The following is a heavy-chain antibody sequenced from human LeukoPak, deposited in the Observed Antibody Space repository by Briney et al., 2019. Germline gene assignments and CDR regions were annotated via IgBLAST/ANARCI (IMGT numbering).Heavy chain of an antibody. Sequence: ASVKVSCKASGGTFSSYAISWVRQAPGQGLEWMGRIIPILGIANYAQKFQGRVTITAGKSTSTAYMELSSLRSEDTAVYYCARGSSSWETFDYWGQGTLVTVSS. CDR2: IIPILGIA. CDR3: ARGSSSWETFDY. D-gene: IGHD6-13*01. J-gene: IGHJ4*02. V-gene: IGHV1-69*04. CDR1: GGTFSSYA.